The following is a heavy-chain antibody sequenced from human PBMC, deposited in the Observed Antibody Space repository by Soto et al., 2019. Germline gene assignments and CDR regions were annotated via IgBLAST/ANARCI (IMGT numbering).Heavy chain of an antibody. CDR3: AKGACSSTACYEFDS. CDR1: GGSISSAGNY. CDR2: IYNSGNT. Sequence: TLSLTCTVSGGSISSAGNYWNWIRQHPGKGLEWIGYIYNSGNTYYNPSLKSRVTILIDRSENQFSLKLTSVTAADTAVYYCAKGACSSTACYEFDSWGQGTLVTVSS. J-gene: IGHJ5*01. D-gene: IGHD2-2*01. V-gene: IGHV4-31*03.